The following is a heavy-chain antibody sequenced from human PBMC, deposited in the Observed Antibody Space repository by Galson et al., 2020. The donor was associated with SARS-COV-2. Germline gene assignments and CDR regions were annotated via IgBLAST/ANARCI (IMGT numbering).Heavy chain of an antibody. CDR1: GGSIRSGGYY. Sequence: SETLSLTCTVSGGSIRSGGYYWGRIRHHPGKGLVSTGYISSSGSTYYNPSIKRRVTISVDTYKNQFSLKLSSVTAADTAVYYCARMASGCCYDLGIDYYYYYMDVWGKGTTVTVSS. D-gene: IGHD5-12*01. V-gene: IGHV4-31*03. CDR3: ARMASGCCYDLGIDYYYYYMDV. J-gene: IGHJ6*03. CDR2: ISSSGST.